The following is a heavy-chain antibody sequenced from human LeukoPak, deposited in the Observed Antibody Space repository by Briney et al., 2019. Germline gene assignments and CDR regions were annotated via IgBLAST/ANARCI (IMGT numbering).Heavy chain of an antibody. V-gene: IGHV3-23*01. D-gene: IGHD5-24*01. CDR3: TKRPSTDGYNS. CDR2: ISGSGDNT. Sequence: PGGSLRLSCAVSGFIFSTYAMSWVRQAPGKGLEWVSVISGSGDNTYYADSVKGRFTISRDNFKNTLYLQMNSLRAEDTALYYCTKRPSTDGYNSWGQGTLVTVSS. CDR1: GFIFSTYA. J-gene: IGHJ5*02.